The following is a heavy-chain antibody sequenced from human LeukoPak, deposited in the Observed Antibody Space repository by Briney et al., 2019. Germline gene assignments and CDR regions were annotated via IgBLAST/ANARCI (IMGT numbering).Heavy chain of an antibody. Sequence: PGGSLRLSCVVSGFTFNDYGMHWVRQAPGKGLEWVAFIQGDTLREWYADFVEGRFTISRDSSKNTVFLQMNSLRTEDAAVYYCAHDFWAFRDYWGQGTLVIVSS. CDR3: AHDFWAFRDY. J-gene: IGHJ4*02. V-gene: IGHV3-30*02. CDR2: IQGDTLRE. D-gene: IGHD3-3*01. CDR1: GFTFNDYG.